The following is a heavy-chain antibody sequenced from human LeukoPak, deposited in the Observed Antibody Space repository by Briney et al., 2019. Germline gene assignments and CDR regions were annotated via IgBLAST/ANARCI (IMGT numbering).Heavy chain of an antibody. V-gene: IGHV1-69*13. CDR2: IIPSFGTA. Sequence: SVKVSCKASGGTFSSYAISWVRQAPGQGLEWMGGIIPSFGTANYAQKFQGRVTITADESTSTAYMELSSLRSEDTAVYYCASRVDHCSGGSCYSGPYYYGMDVWGQGTTVTVSS. J-gene: IGHJ6*02. CDR1: GGTFSSYA. CDR3: ASRVDHCSGGSCYSGPYYYGMDV. D-gene: IGHD2-15*01.